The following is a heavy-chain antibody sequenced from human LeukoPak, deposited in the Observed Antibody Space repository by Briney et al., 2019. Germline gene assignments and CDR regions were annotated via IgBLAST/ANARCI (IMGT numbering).Heavy chain of an antibody. CDR1: GGSISSYY. D-gene: IGHD2-2*01. J-gene: IGHJ4*02. Sequence: PSETLSLTCTVSGGSISSYYWSWIRQPPGKGLEWIGYIYYSGSTNYNPSLKSRVTISVDTSKNQFSLKLSSVTAADTAVYYCARVRRRYCSSTSCYARGVLFDYWGQGTLVTVSS. CDR3: ARVRRRYCSSTSCYARGVLFDY. CDR2: IYYSGST. V-gene: IGHV4-59*01.